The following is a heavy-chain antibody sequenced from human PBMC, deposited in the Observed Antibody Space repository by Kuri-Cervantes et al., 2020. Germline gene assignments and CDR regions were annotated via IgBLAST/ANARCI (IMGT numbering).Heavy chain of an antibody. Sequence: ASVKVSCKASGFTFTSSAVQWVRQAPGKGLEWMGGFDPEDGETIYAQKFQGRVTMTEDTSTDTAYMELSSLRSEDTAVYYCATDQVEWLLLSWGQGTLVTVSS. D-gene: IGHD3-22*01. V-gene: IGHV1-24*01. J-gene: IGHJ4*02. CDR1: GFTFTSSA. CDR2: FDPEDGET. CDR3: ATDQVEWLLLS.